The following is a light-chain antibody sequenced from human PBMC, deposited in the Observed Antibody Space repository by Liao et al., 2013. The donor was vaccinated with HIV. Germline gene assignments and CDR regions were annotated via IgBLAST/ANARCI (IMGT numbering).Light chain of an antibody. CDR1: KLGDKY. CDR2: QDR. J-gene: IGLJ2*01. Sequence: SYDLTQPPSVSVSPGQTASITCSGDKLGDKYTCWYQQKAGQSPVLVMYQDRKRPSGIPERFSGSQSGNTATLTISGTQTLDEADYFCQAWDRSADVLFGGGTKLTVL. V-gene: IGLV3-1*01. CDR3: QAWDRSADVL.